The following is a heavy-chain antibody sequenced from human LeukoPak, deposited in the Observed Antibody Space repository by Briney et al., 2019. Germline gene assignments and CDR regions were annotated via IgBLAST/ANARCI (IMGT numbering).Heavy chain of an antibody. D-gene: IGHD3-22*01. CDR1: GGSISSGGYY. CDR3: ARDTYYYDSSGYYRLFDC. Sequence: SQTLSLTCTVSGGSISSGGYYWSWIRQHPGKGLEWIGYIYYSGSTYYNPSLKSRVTISVDTSKNQFSLKLSSVTAADTAVYYCARDTYYYDSSGYYRLFDCWGQGTLVTVSS. J-gene: IGHJ4*02. V-gene: IGHV4-31*03. CDR2: IYYSGST.